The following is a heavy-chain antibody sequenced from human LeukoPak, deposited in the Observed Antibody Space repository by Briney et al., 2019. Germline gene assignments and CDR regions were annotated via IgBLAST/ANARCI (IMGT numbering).Heavy chain of an antibody. Sequence: GGSLRLSCAASGFTFSGSAMHWVRQASGKGLEWVGRIRSKANSYATAYAASVKGRFTISRDDSKNTAYLQTNSLKTEDTAVYYCTRRVDYYGDYIYYYYGMDVWGQGTTVTVSS. V-gene: IGHV3-73*01. D-gene: IGHD4-17*01. J-gene: IGHJ6*02. CDR2: IRSKANSYAT. CDR1: GFTFSGSA. CDR3: TRRVDYYGDYIYYYYGMDV.